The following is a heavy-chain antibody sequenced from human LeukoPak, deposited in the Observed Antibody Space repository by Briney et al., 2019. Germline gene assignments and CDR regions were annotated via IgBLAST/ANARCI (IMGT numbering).Heavy chain of an antibody. V-gene: IGHV4-59*01. CDR1: GGSIRSYY. J-gene: IGHJ4*02. Sequence: KPSETLSLTCTVSGGSIRSYYWNWIRQAPGKGLEWVGFISYSGYTSYSPSLKSRVAISVDTAKSQFSLRLNSMTAADTAIYYCARVQYDNGGMFFDSWAQGNLVTVSS. CDR2: ISYSGYT. CDR3: ARVQYDNGGMFFDS. D-gene: IGHD4-23*01.